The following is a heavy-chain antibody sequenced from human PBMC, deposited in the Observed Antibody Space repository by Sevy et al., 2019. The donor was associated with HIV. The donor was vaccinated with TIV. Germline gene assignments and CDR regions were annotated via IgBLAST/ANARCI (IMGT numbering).Heavy chain of an antibody. CDR1: GFTFSSYW. CDR2: VNQDGSEK. CDR3: ARDKIGYSSSWSDY. J-gene: IGHJ4*02. Sequence: GGSLRLSCAASGFTFSSYWMSWVRRAPDKGLEWVANVNQDGSEKYYVDSVKGRFTISRDNAKNSLYLQMNSLRAEDTAVYYCARDKIGYSSSWSDYWGQGTLVTVSS. V-gene: IGHV3-7*03. D-gene: IGHD6-13*01.